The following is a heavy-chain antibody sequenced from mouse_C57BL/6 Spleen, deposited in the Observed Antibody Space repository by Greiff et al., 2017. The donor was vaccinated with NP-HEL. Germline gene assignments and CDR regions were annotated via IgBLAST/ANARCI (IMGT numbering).Heavy chain of an antibody. D-gene: IGHD2-3*01. J-gene: IGHJ2*01. CDR1: GYAFSSSW. Sequence: VQLQQSGPELVKPGASVKISCKASGYAFSSSWMNWVKQRPGKGLEWIGRIYPGDGDTNYNGKFKGKATLTADKSSSTAYMQLSSLTSEDSAVYFCARKRDGSPYFDYWGQGTTLTVSS. CDR3: ARKRDGSPYFDY. CDR2: IYPGDGDT. V-gene: IGHV1-82*01.